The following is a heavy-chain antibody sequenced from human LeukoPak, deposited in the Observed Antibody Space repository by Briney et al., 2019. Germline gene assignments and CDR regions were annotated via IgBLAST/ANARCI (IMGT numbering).Heavy chain of an antibody. CDR1: GYSFSNSW. Sequence: GESLKISCKASGYSFSNSWIGGVRQMPGKGLEWMGIIYPGDSHTIYSLSFQGQITISADKSITTAYLQWSSLEASDTAIYYFARQRTSENWFDSWGQGTPVTVSS. J-gene: IGHJ5*01. V-gene: IGHV5-51*01. D-gene: IGHD1-14*01. CDR2: IYPGDSHT. CDR3: ARQRTSENWFDS.